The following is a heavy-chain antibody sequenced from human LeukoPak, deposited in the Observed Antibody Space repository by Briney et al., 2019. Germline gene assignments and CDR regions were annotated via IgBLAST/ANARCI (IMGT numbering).Heavy chain of an antibody. Sequence: ASVKVSCKASGYTFTSYDINWVRHATGQGLEWMGWMNPNSGNTGYAQKFQGRVTMTRDTSITTAYMELTSLSSDDTAVYYCAREPSLHSSSSYNYWGQGTLVTVSS. CDR3: AREPSLHSSSSYNY. V-gene: IGHV1-8*01. D-gene: IGHD6-6*01. CDR2: MNPNSGNT. CDR1: GYTFTSYD. J-gene: IGHJ4*02.